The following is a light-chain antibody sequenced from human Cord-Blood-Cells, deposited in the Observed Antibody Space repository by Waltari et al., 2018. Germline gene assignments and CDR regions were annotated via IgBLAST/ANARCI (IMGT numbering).Light chain of an antibody. J-gene: IGKJ3*01. CDR2: DAS. CDR1: QSVSSY. Sequence: EIVSTQSPATLSLSPGDRATLSCRASQSVSSYLAWYQQTPGQAPRLPIYDASNRATGIPARFSGSGSGTDFTLTISSLEPEDFAVYYCQQRSNWPPGRFTFGPGTKVDIK. CDR3: QQRSNWPPGRFT. V-gene: IGKV3-11*01.